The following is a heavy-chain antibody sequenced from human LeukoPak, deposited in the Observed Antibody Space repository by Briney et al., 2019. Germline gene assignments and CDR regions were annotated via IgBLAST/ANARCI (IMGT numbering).Heavy chain of an antibody. CDR1: GGSISSGSYF. CDR3: ARGGWNKFDY. J-gene: IGHJ4*02. CDR2: IYTSGST. D-gene: IGHD1-1*01. Sequence: SETLSLTCTVSGGSISSGSYFWSWIRQPAGKGLEWIGRIYTSGSTNYNPSLKSRVTISVDTSKNQFSLKLSSVTAADTAVYYCARGGWNKFDYWGQGTLVTVSS. V-gene: IGHV4-61*02.